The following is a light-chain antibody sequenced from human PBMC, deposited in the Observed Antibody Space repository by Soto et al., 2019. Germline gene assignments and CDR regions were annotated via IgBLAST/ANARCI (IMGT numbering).Light chain of an antibody. Sequence: QSVLTQPPSVSGAPGQRVTISCTGSSSNIGAGFDVHWYQQLPGTAPKLLIYGNNNRPSGVPDRFSGSKSGTSASLAITGLQAEDEGDYFCQSYDRSLSGFYVFGTGTKATVL. CDR3: QSYDRSLSGFYV. V-gene: IGLV1-40*01. CDR2: GNN. CDR1: SSNIGAGFD. J-gene: IGLJ1*01.